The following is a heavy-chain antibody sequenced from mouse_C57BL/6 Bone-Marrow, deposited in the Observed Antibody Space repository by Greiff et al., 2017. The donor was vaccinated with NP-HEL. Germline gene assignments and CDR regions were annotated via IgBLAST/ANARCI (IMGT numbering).Heavy chain of an antibody. Sequence: VQLQQSGPELVKPGASVKIPCKASGYTFTDYNMDWVKQSHGKSLEWIGDITPNNGGTIYNQKFKGKATLTVDKSSSTAYMELRSLTSEDTAVYYCARPLYGNYVGYYAMDYWGQGTSVTVSS. D-gene: IGHD2-1*01. J-gene: IGHJ4*01. CDR2: ITPNNGGT. CDR1: GYTFTDYN. CDR3: ARPLYGNYVGYYAMDY. V-gene: IGHV1-18*01.